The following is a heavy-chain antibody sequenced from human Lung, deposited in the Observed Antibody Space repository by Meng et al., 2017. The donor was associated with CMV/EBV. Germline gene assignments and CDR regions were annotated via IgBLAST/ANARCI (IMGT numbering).Heavy chain of an antibody. Sequence: SFLTSGYTFRRSAIHWVRQAPGQGLEWMGWINTKTGSPTYAQGFTGRFVFSLDTSVSTTYLQISSLKAEDTAVYYCARDTPHRLFDYWGQGTLVTVSS. CDR2: INTKTGSP. V-gene: IGHV7-4-1*02. CDR1: GYTFRRSA. D-gene: IGHD2-21*02. CDR3: ARDTPHRLFDY. J-gene: IGHJ4*02.